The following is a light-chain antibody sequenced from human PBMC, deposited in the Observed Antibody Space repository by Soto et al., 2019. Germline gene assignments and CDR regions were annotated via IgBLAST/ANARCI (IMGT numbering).Light chain of an antibody. CDR3: AAWDDRLIGL. CDR2: RNN. J-gene: IGLJ2*01. V-gene: IGLV1-47*01. Sequence: QSVLTQRPSASGTPGQRVTISCSGSSSNIGSNYVYWYQHFPGTAPKLLIYRNNQRPSGVPDRFSGSKSGTSASLAISGLRSEDEADYYCAAWDDRLIGLFGVGTQLTVL. CDR1: SSNIGSNY.